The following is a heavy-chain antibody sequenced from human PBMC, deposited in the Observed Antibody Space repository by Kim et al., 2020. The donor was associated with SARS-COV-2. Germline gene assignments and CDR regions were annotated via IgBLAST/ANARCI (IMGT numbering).Heavy chain of an antibody. Sequence: PSFQGQVTISADKSISTAYLQWSSLKASDTAMYYCARQESIAVAGGEFHYWGQGTLVTVSS. J-gene: IGHJ4*02. CDR3: ARQESIAVAGGEFHY. V-gene: IGHV5-51*01. D-gene: IGHD6-19*01.